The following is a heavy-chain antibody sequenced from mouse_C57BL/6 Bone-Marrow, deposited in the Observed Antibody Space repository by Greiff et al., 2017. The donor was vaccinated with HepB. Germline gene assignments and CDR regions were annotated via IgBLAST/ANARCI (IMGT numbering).Heavy chain of an antibody. Sequence: EVMLVESGGGLVKPGGSLKLSCAASGFTFSSYAMSWVRQTPEKRLEWVATISDGGSYTYYPDNVKGRFTISRDNAKNNLYLQMSHLKSEDTAMYYCARESTMVTTRAWFAYWGQGTLVTVSA. CDR3: ARESTMVTTRAWFAY. CDR1: GFTFSSYA. J-gene: IGHJ3*01. V-gene: IGHV5-4*01. CDR2: ISDGGSYT. D-gene: IGHD2-2*01.